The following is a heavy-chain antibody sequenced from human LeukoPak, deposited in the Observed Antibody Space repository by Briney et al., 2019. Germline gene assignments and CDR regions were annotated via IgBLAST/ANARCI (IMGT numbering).Heavy chain of an antibody. Sequence: GGSLRLSCAASGFPLRSNWMHWVRQAPGKGLVWVSRIKSDGSETSYADSVKGRFTISRDNAKNTLYLQMNSLRAEDTAVYYCARTDNLDYWGQGTLVIVSS. CDR2: IKSDGSET. J-gene: IGHJ4*02. D-gene: IGHD5-24*01. CDR3: ARTDNLDY. CDR1: GFPLRSNW. V-gene: IGHV3-74*01.